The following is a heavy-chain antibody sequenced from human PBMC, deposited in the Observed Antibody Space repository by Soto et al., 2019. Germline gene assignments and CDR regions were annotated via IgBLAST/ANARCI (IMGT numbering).Heavy chain of an antibody. CDR3: AREGYSSGWDFDY. J-gene: IGHJ4*02. V-gene: IGHV3-13*01. Sequence: EVQLVESGGGLVQPGGSLRLSCAASGFTFSSYDMHWVRQATGKGLEWVSAIGTAGDTYYPGSVKGRFTISRENDKNTLYLQMNSLRAEDTAVYYCAREGYSSGWDFDYWGQGTLVTVSS. D-gene: IGHD6-19*01. CDR2: IGTAGDT. CDR1: GFTFSSYD.